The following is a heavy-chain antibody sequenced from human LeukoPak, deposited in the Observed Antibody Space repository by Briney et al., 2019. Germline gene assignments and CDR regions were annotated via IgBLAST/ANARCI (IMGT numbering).Heavy chain of an antibody. CDR3: VRAGIAAAGTTNGMDV. J-gene: IGHJ6*02. Sequence: PGGSLRLSCAASGFTFSSYGMHWVRQAPGKGLEWVAVIWYDGSNKYYADSVKGRFTISRDNSKNTLYLQMNSLRAEDTAVYYCVRAGIAAAGTTNGMDVWGQGTTVTVSS. CDR2: IWYDGSNK. CDR1: GFTFSSYG. D-gene: IGHD6-13*01. V-gene: IGHV3-33*01.